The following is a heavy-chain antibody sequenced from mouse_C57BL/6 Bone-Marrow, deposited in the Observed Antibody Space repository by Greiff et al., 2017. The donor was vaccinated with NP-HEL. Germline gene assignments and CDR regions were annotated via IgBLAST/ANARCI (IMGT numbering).Heavy chain of an antibody. V-gene: IGHV5-4*03. CDR3: ARGGWLPNY. J-gene: IGHJ2*01. CDR1: GFTFSSYA. Sequence: DVKLQESGGGLVKPGGSLKLSCAASGFTFSSYAMSWVRQTPEKRLEWVATISDGGSYTYYPDNVKGRFTISRDNAKNNLYLQMSHLKSEDTAMYYCARGGWLPNYWGQGTTLTVSS. D-gene: IGHD2-3*01. CDR2: ISDGGSYT.